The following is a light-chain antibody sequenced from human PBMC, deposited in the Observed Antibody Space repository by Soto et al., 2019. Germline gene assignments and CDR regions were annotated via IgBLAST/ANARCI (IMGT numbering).Light chain of an antibody. V-gene: IGLV3-27*01. Sequence: SYELTQPSSVSVSPGQTARITCSGDVLAKKYARWFQQKPGQAPVLVIYKDFERPSGIPERFSGSSSGTTVTLTISGAQVEDAADYYCYSAADNNQVFGGGTKLTVL. CDR1: VLAKKY. CDR2: KDF. J-gene: IGLJ2*01. CDR3: YSAADNNQV.